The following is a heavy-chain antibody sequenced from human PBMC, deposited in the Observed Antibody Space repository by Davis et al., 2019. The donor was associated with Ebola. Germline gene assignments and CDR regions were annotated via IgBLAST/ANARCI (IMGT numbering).Heavy chain of an antibody. D-gene: IGHD3-10*01. Sequence: ESLKISCAASGFTFSIYSMNWVRQAPGKGLEWIGEINHSGSTNYNPSLKSRVTISVDTSKNQFSLKLSSVTAADTAVYYCARGENYGSGSVDYWGQGTLVTVSS. V-gene: IGHV4-34*01. CDR3: ARGENYGSGSVDY. CDR1: GFTFSIYS. J-gene: IGHJ4*02. CDR2: INHSGST.